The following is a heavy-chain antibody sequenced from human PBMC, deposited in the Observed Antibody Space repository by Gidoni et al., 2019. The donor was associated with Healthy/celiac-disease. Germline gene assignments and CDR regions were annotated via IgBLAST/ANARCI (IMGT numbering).Heavy chain of an antibody. D-gene: IGHD5-12*01. Sequence: EVQLVESGGGLVQPGGSLRISCAASGFTFSSYAMSWVRQAPGKGREWVSAISGSGGSTYYADSVKGRFTISRDNSKNTLYLQMNSLRAEDTAVYYCAKGSSVYSGYPDYWGQGTLVTVSS. J-gene: IGHJ4*02. V-gene: IGHV3-23*04. CDR3: AKGSSVYSGYPDY. CDR1: GFTFSSYA. CDR2: ISGSGGST.